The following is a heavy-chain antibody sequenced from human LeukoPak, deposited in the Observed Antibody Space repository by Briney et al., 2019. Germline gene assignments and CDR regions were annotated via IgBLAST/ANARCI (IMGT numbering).Heavy chain of an antibody. CDR1: GGSISSSSYY. J-gene: IGHJ4*02. D-gene: IGHD3-10*01. CDR3: ARHTSMVRGVMKYYFDY. Sequence: PSETLSLTCTVSGGSISSSSYYWVWMRQPPGKGLEWIRSIYYSGSTYYNPSLKSRVTISVDTSKNQFSLRLNSVTAADTAVYYCARHTSMVRGVMKYYFDYWGQGTLATVSS. CDR2: IYYSGST. V-gene: IGHV4-39*01.